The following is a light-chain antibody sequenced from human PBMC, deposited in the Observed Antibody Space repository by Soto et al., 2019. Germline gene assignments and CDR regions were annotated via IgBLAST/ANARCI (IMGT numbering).Light chain of an antibody. J-gene: IGLJ3*02. Sequence: QSVLTQAPSVSGAPGQRVTIYCTGSISSIGAGNDVHWYQQLPGTAPKLLIYGSNNRPSGVPDRFSVSKSGTSASLAITGLEADDEADYFCQSFDSDWSVVFGGGTKLTVL. V-gene: IGLV1-40*01. CDR2: GSN. CDR3: QSFDSDWSVV. CDR1: ISSIGAGND.